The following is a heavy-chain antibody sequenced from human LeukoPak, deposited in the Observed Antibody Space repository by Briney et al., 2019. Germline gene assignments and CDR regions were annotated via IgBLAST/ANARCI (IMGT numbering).Heavy chain of an antibody. CDR1: GGSISSYY. J-gene: IGHJ5*01. D-gene: IGHD4-23*01. Sequence: SQTLSLTCTVSGGSISSYYWSWIRQPPGKGLEWIGYIYYSGSTNYNPSLKSRVTISVDTSKNQFSLKLSSVNAADTAVYYCARNARGGSNWFDFWGQGTLVTVSS. V-gene: IGHV4-59*08. CDR3: ARNARGGSNWFDF. CDR2: IYYSGST.